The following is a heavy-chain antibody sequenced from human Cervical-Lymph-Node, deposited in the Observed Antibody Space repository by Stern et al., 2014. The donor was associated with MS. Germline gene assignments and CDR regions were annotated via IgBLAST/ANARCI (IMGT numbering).Heavy chain of an antibody. CDR1: GYTFSNSA. Sequence: VQLVQSGAEVKRPGASVKVSCKASGYTFSNSAMHWLRQAPGQRLEWMGWINTANGKTKYSQKFQGRVTITRDTSASTTYMDLTSLTSEDTAVYYCGRGYCSSTSCPNWFDPWGQGTLVTVSS. D-gene: IGHD2-2*01. CDR2: INTANGKT. J-gene: IGHJ5*02. V-gene: IGHV1-3*04. CDR3: GRGYCSSTSCPNWFDP.